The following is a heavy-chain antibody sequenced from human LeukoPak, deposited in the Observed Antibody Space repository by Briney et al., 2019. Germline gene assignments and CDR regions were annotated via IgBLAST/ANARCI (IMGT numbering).Heavy chain of an antibody. Sequence: GGSLRLSCAASGFTFSNAWMSWVRQAPGKGLEWVGRIKSKTDGGTTDYAAPVKGRFTISRDDSKNTLYLQMNSLKTEDTAVYYCTTDPEDSSGYYLPRYWGQGTLVTVSS. CDR2: IKSKTDGGTT. V-gene: IGHV3-15*01. D-gene: IGHD3-22*01. CDR1: GFTFSNAW. J-gene: IGHJ4*02. CDR3: TTDPEDSSGYYLPRY.